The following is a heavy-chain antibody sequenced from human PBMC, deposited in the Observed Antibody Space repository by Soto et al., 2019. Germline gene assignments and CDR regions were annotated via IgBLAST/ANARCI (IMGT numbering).Heavy chain of an antibody. Sequence: TLSLTCTVSGGSISSGGYYWSWIRQHPGKGLEWIGYIYYSGSTYYNPSLKSRVTISVDTSKNQFSLKLSSVTAADTAVYYCARQGISTSSSFDPWGQGTLVTVSS. CDR2: IYYSGST. CDR1: GGSISSGGYY. D-gene: IGHD2-2*01. J-gene: IGHJ5*02. V-gene: IGHV4-31*03. CDR3: ARQGISTSSSFDP.